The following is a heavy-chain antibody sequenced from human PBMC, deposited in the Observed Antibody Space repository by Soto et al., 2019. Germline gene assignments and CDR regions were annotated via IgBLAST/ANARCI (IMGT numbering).Heavy chain of an antibody. V-gene: IGHV4-61*01. CDR2: VYHTGRT. CDR3: ARDFAYFDS. D-gene: IGHD3-3*01. J-gene: IGHJ4*02. Sequence: SETLSLTYTVSGGSFNSGSYSWSWIRQPPGKGLEWIGYVYHTGRTIYNPSLKSRVSISMDTSKNQFSLNLDSVTATDTAVYFCARDFAYFDSVGQGTVVPVSS. CDR1: GGSFNSGSYS.